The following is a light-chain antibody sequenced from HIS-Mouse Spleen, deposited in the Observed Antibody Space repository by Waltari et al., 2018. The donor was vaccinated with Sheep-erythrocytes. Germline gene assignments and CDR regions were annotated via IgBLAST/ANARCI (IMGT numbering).Light chain of an antibody. V-gene: IGLV2-8*01. Sequence: QSALPQPPSASGSPGQSVTIPCTGTTSDVGGYYYVSWYQQHPGKAPKLMIYEVSKRPSGVPDRFSGSKSGNTASLTVSGLQAEDEADYYCSSYAGSNNWVFGGGTKLTVL. CDR2: EVS. CDR1: TSDVGGYYY. CDR3: SSYAGSNNWV. J-gene: IGLJ3*02.